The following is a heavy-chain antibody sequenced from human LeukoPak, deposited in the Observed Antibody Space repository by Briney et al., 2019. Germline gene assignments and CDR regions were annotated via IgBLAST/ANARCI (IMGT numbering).Heavy chain of an antibody. V-gene: IGHV3-15*01. CDR1: GFTFSNAW. D-gene: IGHD3-3*01. Sequence: PGGSLRLSCAASGFTFSNAWMSWVRQAPGKGLEWVGRIKSKTDGGTTDYAAPVKGRFTISRDDSKNTLYLQMNSLKTEDTAVYYCTTVHDFWSGYYKDYWGQGTLVTVSS. CDR3: TTVHDFWSGYYKDY. CDR2: IKSKTDGGTT. J-gene: IGHJ4*02.